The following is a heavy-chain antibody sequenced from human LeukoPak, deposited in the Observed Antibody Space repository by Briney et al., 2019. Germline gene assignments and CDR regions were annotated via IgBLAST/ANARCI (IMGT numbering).Heavy chain of an antibody. CDR3: ARDRAEPYCSGGSCYSPYYYMDV. CDR1: GYTFTGYY. Sequence: GASVKVSCKASGYTFTGYYMHWVRQAPGQGLEWMGWINTNTGNPTYAQGFTGRFVFSLDTSVSTAYLQLSSLKADDTAVYYCARDRAEPYCSGGSCYSPYYYMDVWGKGTTVTVSS. D-gene: IGHD2-15*01. J-gene: IGHJ6*03. V-gene: IGHV7-4-1*02. CDR2: INTNTGNP.